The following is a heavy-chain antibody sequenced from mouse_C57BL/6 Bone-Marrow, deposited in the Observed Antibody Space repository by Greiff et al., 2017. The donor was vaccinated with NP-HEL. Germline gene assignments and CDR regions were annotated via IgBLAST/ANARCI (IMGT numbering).Heavy chain of an antibody. D-gene: IGHD1-1*01. CDR2: IHPNSGST. V-gene: IGHV1-64*01. J-gene: IGHJ1*03. CDR1: GYTFTSYW. CDR3: ARGGYGSSHWYFDV. Sequence: VQLQQPGAELVKPGASVKLSCKASGYTFTSYWMHWVKQRPGQGLEWIGMIHPNSGSTNYNEKFKSKATLTVDKSSSTAYMQLSSLTSEDSAVYYCARGGYGSSHWYFDVWGTGTTVTVSS.